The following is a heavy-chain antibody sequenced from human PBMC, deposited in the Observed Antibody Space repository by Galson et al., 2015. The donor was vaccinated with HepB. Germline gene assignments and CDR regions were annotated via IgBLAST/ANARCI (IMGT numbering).Heavy chain of an antibody. Sequence: SLRLSCAASGFTFGDYAMHWVRQVPEKGLEWVSGIHWNSGSISFADSVKGRFTISRDNARNSLFMQMNSLRAEDTALYYCAKDTAWRWGSTSCCHIDVWGKGTTVTVSS. CDR2: IHWNSGSI. CDR3: AKDTAWRWGSTSCCHIDV. CDR1: GFTFGDYA. J-gene: IGHJ6*03. V-gene: IGHV3-9*01. D-gene: IGHD2-2*01.